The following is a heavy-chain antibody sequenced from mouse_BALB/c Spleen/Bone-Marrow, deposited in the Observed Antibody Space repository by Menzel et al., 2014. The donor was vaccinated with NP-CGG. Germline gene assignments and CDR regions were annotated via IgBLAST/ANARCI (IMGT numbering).Heavy chain of an antibody. CDR1: GFDFRRYW. CDR3: ARLGYYGWFAY. D-gene: IGHD2-3*01. J-gene: IGHJ3*01. Sequence: EVKLQESGGGLVQPGGSLKLSCAASGFDFRRYWMSWVRQAPGKGLEWIGEINPGSNTINYTPSLEDKFIISRDNAKKTLYLQMSKVKSEDTALYYCARLGYYGWFAYWGQGTLVTVSA. CDR2: INPGSNTI. V-gene: IGHV4-1*02.